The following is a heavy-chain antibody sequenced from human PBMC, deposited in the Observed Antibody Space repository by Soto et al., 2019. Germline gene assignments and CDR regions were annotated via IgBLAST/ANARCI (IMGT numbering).Heavy chain of an antibody. V-gene: IGHV3-20*01. CDR2: INWNGGST. D-gene: IGHD4-17*01. Sequence: EVQLVESGGGVVRPGGSLRLSCAASGFTFDDYGMSWVRQAPGKGLEWVSGINWNGGSTGYADSVKGRFTISRDNAKNSLYLQMNSLRAEDTAVYHCARAHDYGDYRAFDYWGQGTLVTVSS. J-gene: IGHJ4*02. CDR1: GFTFDDYG. CDR3: ARAHDYGDYRAFDY.